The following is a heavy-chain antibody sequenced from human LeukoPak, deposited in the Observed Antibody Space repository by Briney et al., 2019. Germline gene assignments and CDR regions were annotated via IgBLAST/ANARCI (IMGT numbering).Heavy chain of an antibody. D-gene: IGHD6-13*01. CDR1: GFTFGSYA. Sequence: GGSLRLSCAASGFTFGSYAMHWVRQAPGKGLEYVSAISSNGGSTYYANSVKGRFTISRDNSKNTLYLQMGSLRAEDMAVYYCARDPRRNVPGPPHYSSSWHSRGYYYYGMDVWGQGTTVTVSS. CDR2: ISSNGGST. CDR3: ARDPRRNVPGPPHYSSSWHSRGYYYYGMDV. J-gene: IGHJ6*02. V-gene: IGHV3-64*01.